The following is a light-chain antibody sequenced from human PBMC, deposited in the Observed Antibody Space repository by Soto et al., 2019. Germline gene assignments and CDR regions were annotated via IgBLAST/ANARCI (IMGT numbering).Light chain of an antibody. J-gene: IGKJ5*01. V-gene: IGKV3-11*01. Sequence: EIVLTQSPATLSLSPGERATLSCRASQSVSSYLALYQQTPGQAPRLLIYDASNRATGIPARFSGSGSGTDSTLTISILEPEDFAVYCCQQRSNWPITFGQGTRLEIK. CDR2: DAS. CDR3: QQRSNWPIT. CDR1: QSVSSY.